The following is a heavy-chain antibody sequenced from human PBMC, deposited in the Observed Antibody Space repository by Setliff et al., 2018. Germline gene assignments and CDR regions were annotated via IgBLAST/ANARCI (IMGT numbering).Heavy chain of an antibody. CDR3: TRLPPSLWFGESDAFDI. CDR1: GFTFSGSA. D-gene: IGHD3-10*01. J-gene: IGHJ3*02. V-gene: IGHV3-73*01. Sequence: GGSLRLSCAASGFTFSGSAMHWVRQASGKGLEWVGRIRSKANSYATAYAASVKGRFTISRDDSKNTAYLQMNSLKTEDTAVYYCTRLPPSLWFGESDAFDIWGQGTMVTVSS. CDR2: IRSKANSYAT.